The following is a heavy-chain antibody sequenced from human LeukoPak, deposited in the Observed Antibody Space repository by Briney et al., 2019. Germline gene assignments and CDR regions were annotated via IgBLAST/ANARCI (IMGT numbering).Heavy chain of an antibody. V-gene: IGHV3-21*05. CDR2: ISSSSSYI. CDR1: GFTFSSYE. J-gene: IGHJ4*02. D-gene: IGHD1-26*01. CDR3: ARDKIVGATYFDY. Sequence: GGSLRLSCAASGFTFSSYEMNWVRQAPGKGLEWVSYISSSSSYIYYADSVKGRFTISRDNAKNSLYLQMNSLRAEDTAVYYCARDKIVGATYFDYWGQGTLVTVSS.